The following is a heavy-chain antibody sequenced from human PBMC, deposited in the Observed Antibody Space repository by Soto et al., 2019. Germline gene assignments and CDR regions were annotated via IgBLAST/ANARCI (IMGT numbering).Heavy chain of an antibody. V-gene: IGHV3-30-3*01. CDR1: GFTFSSYA. Sequence: QVQLVESGGGVVQPGRSLRLSCAASGFTFSSYAMHWVRQAPGKGLEWVAVISYDGSNKYYADSVKGRFTISRDNSKNTLYLQMNSRRAEDTAVYYCARGYSSERYFDLWGRGTLVTVSS. J-gene: IGHJ2*01. CDR3: ARGYSSERYFDL. D-gene: IGHD6-25*01. CDR2: ISYDGSNK.